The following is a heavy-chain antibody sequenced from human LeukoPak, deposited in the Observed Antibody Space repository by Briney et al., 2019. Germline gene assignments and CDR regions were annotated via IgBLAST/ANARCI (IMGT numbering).Heavy chain of an antibody. D-gene: IGHD6-19*01. CDR2: IYYSGST. J-gene: IGHJ3*02. Sequence: SETLSLTCTVSGGSISSSSYYWGWIRPPPGKGLEWIGSIYYSGSTYYNPSLKSRVTISVDTSKNQFSLKLSSVTAADTAVYYCARRDSSGWYDAFDTWGQGTMVTVSS. V-gene: IGHV4-39*01. CDR3: ARRDSSGWYDAFDT. CDR1: GGSISSSSYY.